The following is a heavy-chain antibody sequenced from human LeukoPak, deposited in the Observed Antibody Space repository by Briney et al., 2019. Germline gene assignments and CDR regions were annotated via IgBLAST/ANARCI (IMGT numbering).Heavy chain of an antibody. J-gene: IGHJ4*02. Sequence: GGSLRLSCAAYGFSFSDYAIYWVRQTPGKGLEWVAFIRYDGSNKIYADSVKGRFTISRDNSYNTVYLQMTGLKAEDTAVYYCAKDGESGIQWTQGYFDYWGQGTLVTVSS. CDR1: GFSFSDYA. D-gene: IGHD1-1*01. V-gene: IGHV3-30*02. CDR2: IRYDGSNK. CDR3: AKDGESGIQWTQGYFDY.